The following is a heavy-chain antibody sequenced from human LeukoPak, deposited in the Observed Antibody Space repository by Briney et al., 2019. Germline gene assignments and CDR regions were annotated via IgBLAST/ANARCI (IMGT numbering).Heavy chain of an antibody. CDR1: GFTFDDYA. J-gene: IGHJ4*02. V-gene: IGHV3-43*02. CDR2: ISGDGGSA. D-gene: IGHD3-22*01. Sequence: GGSLRLSCAASGFTFDDYAMHWVRQAPGKGLEWVSLISGDGGSAFYADFVKGRFTISRDNSKNSLYLQMNSLRSEDTAFYYCAKDWKIPMIVWGQGTLVTVSS. CDR3: AKDWKIPMIV.